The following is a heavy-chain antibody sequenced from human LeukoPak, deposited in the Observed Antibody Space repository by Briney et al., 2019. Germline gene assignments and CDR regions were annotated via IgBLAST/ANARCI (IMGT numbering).Heavy chain of an antibody. Sequence: ASVKVSCKASGYTFTSYGISWVRQAPGQGLEWMGWVSAYNGNTNYAQKLQGRVTMTTDTSTNTAYMEVRSLRSDDTAVYYCARDAGGRSGLVDYWGQGTLVTVSS. CDR2: VSAYNGNT. V-gene: IGHV1-18*01. J-gene: IGHJ4*02. CDR1: GYTFTSYG. CDR3: ARDAGGRSGLVDY. D-gene: IGHD3-3*01.